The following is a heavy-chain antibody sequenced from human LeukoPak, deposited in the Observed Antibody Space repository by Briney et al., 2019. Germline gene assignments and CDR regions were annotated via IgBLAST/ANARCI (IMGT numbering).Heavy chain of an antibody. V-gene: IGHV3-15*01. CDR2: IKSKTDGGTT. Sequence: GGSLRLSCAASGFTFSSYAMSWVRQAPGKGLEWVGRIKSKTDGGTTDYAAPVKGRFTISRDDSKNTLYLQMNSLKTEDTAVYYCTTEAYVWGSYRYHGWGQGALVTVSS. CDR1: GFTFSSYA. J-gene: IGHJ4*02. D-gene: IGHD3-16*02. CDR3: TTEAYVWGSYRYHG.